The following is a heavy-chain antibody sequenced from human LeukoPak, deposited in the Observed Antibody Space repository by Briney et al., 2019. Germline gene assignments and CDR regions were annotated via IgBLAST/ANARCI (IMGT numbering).Heavy chain of an antibody. CDR3: AKSLDRKSWFVFRH. Sequence: SETLSLTCTVSGGSISSYYWSWIRQPPGKGLEWIGYIYYSGSTNYNPSLKSRVTISVDTSKNQFSLKLSSVTAADTAIYYCAKSLDRKSWFVFRHWGQGTLVTVSS. V-gene: IGHV4-59*01. CDR1: GGSISSYY. D-gene: IGHD3-10*01. CDR2: IYYSGST. J-gene: IGHJ1*01.